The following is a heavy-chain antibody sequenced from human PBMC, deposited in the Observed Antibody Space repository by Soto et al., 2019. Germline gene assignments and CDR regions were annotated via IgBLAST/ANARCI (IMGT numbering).Heavy chain of an antibody. Sequence: QVQLQESGPGLVKPSETLSLTCTVSGGSISGYYWSWIRQPPGKGLEWIGYIYYSGSTNYNPSLKSRVTISVDTSKNQFSLKLSSVTAADTAVYYCAGLTANAEYFQHWGQGTLVTVSS. J-gene: IGHJ1*01. V-gene: IGHV4-59*08. D-gene: IGHD2-21*02. CDR3: AGLTANAEYFQH. CDR1: GGSISGYY. CDR2: IYYSGST.